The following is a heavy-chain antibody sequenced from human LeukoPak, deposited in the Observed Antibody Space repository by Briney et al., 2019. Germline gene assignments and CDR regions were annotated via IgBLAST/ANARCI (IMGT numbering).Heavy chain of an antibody. J-gene: IGHJ4*02. V-gene: IGHV4-38-2*02. CDR2: IYYSGST. Sequence: PSETLSLTCTVSGYSISSGYYWGWIRQPPGKGLEWIGSIYYSGSTYYNPSLKSRVTISVDTSKNQFSLKLSSVTAADTAVYYCARHPQGVATTSDYWGQGTLVTVSS. D-gene: IGHD5-12*01. CDR3: ARHPQGVATTSDY. CDR1: GYSISSGYY.